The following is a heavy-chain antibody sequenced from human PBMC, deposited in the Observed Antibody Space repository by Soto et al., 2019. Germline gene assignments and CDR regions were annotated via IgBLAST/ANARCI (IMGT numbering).Heavy chain of an antibody. Sequence: LSLTCTVSGGSISSYYWSWIRQPPGKGLEWIGYIYYSGSTNYNPSLKSRVTISVDTSKNQFSLKLSSVTAADTAVYYCARGDSSGYYVYHYGMDVWGQGTTVTVSS. D-gene: IGHD3-22*01. V-gene: IGHV4-59*01. CDR2: IYYSGST. J-gene: IGHJ6*02. CDR1: GGSISSYY. CDR3: ARGDSSGYYVYHYGMDV.